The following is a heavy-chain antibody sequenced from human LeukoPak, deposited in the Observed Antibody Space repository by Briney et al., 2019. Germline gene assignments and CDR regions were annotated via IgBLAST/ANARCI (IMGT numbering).Heavy chain of an antibody. CDR2: ISAYNGNT. J-gene: IGHJ4*02. Sequence: ASVHDSCQASLYTLPNYGISWLRPAPGQGLEWMGWISAYNGNTNYAQKLQGRVTMTTDTSTSTAYMELRSLRSDDTAVYYCAREDILTGYPFDYWGQGTLVTVSS. V-gene: IGHV1-18*01. CDR1: LYTLPNYG. D-gene: IGHD3-9*01. CDR3: AREDILTGYPFDY.